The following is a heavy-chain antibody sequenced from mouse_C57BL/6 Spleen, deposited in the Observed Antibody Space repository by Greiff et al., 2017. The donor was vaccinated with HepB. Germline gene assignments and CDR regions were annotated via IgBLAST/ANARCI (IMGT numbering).Heavy chain of an antibody. CDR1: GFTFSSYA. V-gene: IGHV5-4*01. Sequence: EVHLVESGGGLVKPGGSLKLSCAASGFTFSSYAMSWVRQTPEKRLEWVATISDGGRYTNYPDNVKGRFTIARDTAKNNLYLQMSHLKSEDTAMYYCAREYYGSSLDYWGQGTTLTVSS. J-gene: IGHJ2*01. D-gene: IGHD1-1*01. CDR3: AREYYGSSLDY. CDR2: ISDGGRYT.